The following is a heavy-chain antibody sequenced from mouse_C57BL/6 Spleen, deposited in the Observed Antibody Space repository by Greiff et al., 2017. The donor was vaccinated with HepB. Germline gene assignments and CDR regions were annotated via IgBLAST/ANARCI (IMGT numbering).Heavy chain of an antibody. J-gene: IGHJ4*01. CDR2: IYPGDGDT. CDR1: GYAFSSSW. V-gene: IGHV1-82*01. CDR3: ARNYYGNYYAMDY. D-gene: IGHD2-1*01. Sequence: VKLMESGPELVKPGASVKISCKASGYAFSSSWMNWVKQRPGKGLEWIGRIYPGDGDTNYNGKIKGKATLTADKSSSTAYMQLSSLTSEDSAVYFCARNYYGNYYAMDYWGQGTSVTVSS.